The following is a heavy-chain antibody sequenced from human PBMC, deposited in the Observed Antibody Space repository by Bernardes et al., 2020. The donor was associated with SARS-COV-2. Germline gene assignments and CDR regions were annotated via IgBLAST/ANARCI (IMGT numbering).Heavy chain of an antibody. D-gene: IGHD3-22*01. CDR2: ISYDGGIT. Sequence: GGSLRLSCAASGFTFSSSGMSWVRQAPGKGLEWVSAISYDGGITKYTDSVKGRFTISRDTSKNTLYLRMNSLRSEDTAVYYCARRAEEISGYGHRYFDCWGQGTLVTV. V-gene: IGHV3-23*01. CDR1: GFTFSSSG. J-gene: IGHJ4*02. CDR3: ARRAEEISGYGHRYFDC.